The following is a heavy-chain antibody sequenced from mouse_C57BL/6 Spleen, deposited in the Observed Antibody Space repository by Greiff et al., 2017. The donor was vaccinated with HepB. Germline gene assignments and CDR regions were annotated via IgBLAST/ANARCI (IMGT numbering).Heavy chain of an antibody. J-gene: IGHJ1*03. Sequence: VQLQQSGAELARPGASVKMSCKASGYTFTSYTMHWVKQRPGQGLEWIGYINPSSGYTKYNQKFKDKATLTADKSSSTAYMQLSSLTSEDSAVYYCARGDYYGSSYDWYFDVWGTGTTVTVSS. V-gene: IGHV1-4*01. CDR2: INPSSGYT. CDR3: ARGDYYGSSYDWYFDV. D-gene: IGHD1-1*01. CDR1: GYTFTSYT.